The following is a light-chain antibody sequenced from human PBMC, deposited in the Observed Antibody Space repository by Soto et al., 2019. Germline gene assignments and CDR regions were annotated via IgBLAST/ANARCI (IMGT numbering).Light chain of an antibody. J-gene: IGKJ2*01. V-gene: IGKV1-5*01. Sequence: DIQMTQSPSTLSASVGDGVTITCRASQSISNRLAWYQQRPGKAPKYLIYDASTLDSGAPSRFSGSGSGTEFTLSISSLQPDDFAIYYCQHYDNWPFTFGQGTKLEI. CDR1: QSISNR. CDR2: DAS. CDR3: QHYDNWPFT.